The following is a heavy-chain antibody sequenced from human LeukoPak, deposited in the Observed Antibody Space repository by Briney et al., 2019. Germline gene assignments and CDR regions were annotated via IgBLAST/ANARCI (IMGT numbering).Heavy chain of an antibody. J-gene: IGHJ4*02. V-gene: IGHV4-34*11. D-gene: IGHD3-10*01. Sequence: SETLSLTCAVYGGSFSGYYWSWIRQPPGKRLEWIGYIFNTGNTNYNPSLASRVTMSVDTSRAQFFLRLSPVTAADTAIYYCASRPADTTWYGVFDYWSQGTLVTVSS. CDR3: ASRPADTTWYGVFDY. CDR2: IFNTGNT. CDR1: GGSFSGYY.